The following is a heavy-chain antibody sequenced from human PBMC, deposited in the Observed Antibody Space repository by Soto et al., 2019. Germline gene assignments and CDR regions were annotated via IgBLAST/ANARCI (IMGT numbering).Heavy chain of an antibody. D-gene: IGHD6-19*01. Sequence: EVQLLESGGGLVQPGGSLRLSCAASGFTFSSYAMSWVRQAPGKGLEWVSGISVSGGSTYYADSVKGRFTISRDNSKNTLYLQMNSLRAEDTAVYYWSKEGLSRGWYGNYYGMDVWGQGTTVIVS. CDR1: GFTFSSYA. J-gene: IGHJ6*02. CDR3: SKEGLSRGWYGNYYGMDV. CDR2: ISVSGGST. V-gene: IGHV3-23*01.